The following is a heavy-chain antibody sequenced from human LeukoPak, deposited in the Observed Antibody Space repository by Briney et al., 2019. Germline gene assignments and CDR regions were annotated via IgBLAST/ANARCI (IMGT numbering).Heavy chain of an antibody. V-gene: IGHV1-46*01. J-gene: IGHJ3*02. Sequence: ASVKFSCKASGYTFTSYYMHWVRQAPGQGLEWMGIINPSGGSTSYAQKFQGRVTMTRDTSTSTVYMELSSLRSDDTAVYYCARSTQPRAFDIWGQGTMVTVSS. CDR1: GYTFTSYY. CDR3: ARSTQPRAFDI. CDR2: INPSGGST.